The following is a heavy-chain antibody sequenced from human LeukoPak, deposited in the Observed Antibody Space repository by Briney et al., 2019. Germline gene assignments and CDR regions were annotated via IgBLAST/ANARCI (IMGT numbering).Heavy chain of an antibody. CDR1: GGSVSSGSYY. V-gene: IGHV4-61*01. Sequence: SETLSLTCTVSGGSVSSGSYYWSWIRQPPGKGLEWIGYNYYSGSTNYNPSLKSRVTISVDTSNNQFSLKLSSVTAADTAVYYCARADIVATSGDYWGQGTLVNVSS. J-gene: IGHJ4*02. D-gene: IGHD5-12*01. CDR3: ARADIVATSGDY. CDR2: NYYSGST.